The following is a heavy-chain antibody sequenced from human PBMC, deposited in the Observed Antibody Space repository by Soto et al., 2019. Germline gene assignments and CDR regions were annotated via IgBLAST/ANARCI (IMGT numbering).Heavy chain of an antibody. CDR3: ATGATVTTYDAFDI. D-gene: IGHD4-4*01. J-gene: IGHJ3*02. CDR1: GYTLTGLS. CDR2: FDPEDGET. V-gene: IGHV1-24*01. Sequence: QVQLVQSGAEVKKPGASVKVSCKVSGYTLTGLSVHWVRQAPGKGLEWMGGFDPEDGETIYAQKFQGRVTMTEDTSTDTAYMELSSLRSEDTAVYYCATGATVTTYDAFDIWGQGTMVTVSS.